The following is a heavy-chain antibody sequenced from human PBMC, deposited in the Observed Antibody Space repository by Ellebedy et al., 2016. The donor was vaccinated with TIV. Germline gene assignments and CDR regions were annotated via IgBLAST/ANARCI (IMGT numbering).Heavy chain of an antibody. CDR1: GYTFTGYY. CDR3: ARFLIQHPVEGMDV. CDR2: ISAYNGNT. Sequence: AASVKVSCKASGYTFTGYYIHWVRQAPGQGLEWMGWISAYNGNTNYAQMLQGRVTMTTDTFTSTAYMELRSLRSDDTAVYYCARFLIQHPVEGMDVWGPGTTVTVAS. V-gene: IGHV1-18*04. J-gene: IGHJ6*02. D-gene: IGHD5-18*01.